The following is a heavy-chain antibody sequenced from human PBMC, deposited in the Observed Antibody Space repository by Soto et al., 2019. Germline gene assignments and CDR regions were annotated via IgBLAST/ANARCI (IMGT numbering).Heavy chain of an antibody. CDR1: GFTFSSYA. CDR3: ARDHDFWSGSNMRGYFDY. V-gene: IGHV3-30-3*01. D-gene: IGHD3-3*01. J-gene: IGHJ4*02. CDR2: ISYDGSNK. Sequence: AGGSLSLSCAASGFTFSSYAMHWVRQAPCKGLEWVAVISYDGSNKYYADSVKGRFNISRDNSKNTLYLQMNSLRAEDTAVYYCARDHDFWSGSNMRGYFDYWGQGTLVTVSS.